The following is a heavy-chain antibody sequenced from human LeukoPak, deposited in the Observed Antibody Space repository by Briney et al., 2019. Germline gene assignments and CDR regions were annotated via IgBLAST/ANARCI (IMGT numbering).Heavy chain of an antibody. D-gene: IGHD2-15*01. V-gene: IGHV4-4*09. J-gene: IGHJ5*02. CDR1: GDSISSYY. CDR3: ARRDGGRGNWFDP. CDR2: IYTSGST. Sequence: PSETLSLTCTVSGDSISSYYWSWLRQPPGKGLEGIGYIYTSGSTNYNPSLKSRVTISVDTSKNQFSLKLSSLTAADTAVYYCARRDGGRGNWFDPWGQGTLVTVSS.